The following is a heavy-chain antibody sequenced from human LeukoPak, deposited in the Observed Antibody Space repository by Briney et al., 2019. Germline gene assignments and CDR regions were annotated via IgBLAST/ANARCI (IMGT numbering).Heavy chain of an antibody. V-gene: IGHV3-7*01. J-gene: IGHJ4*02. Sequence: GGALRLSCAACGWTFNTYWMRWVGQAPGKGLEGVASIKQYGSDKYYLDSVKGRFTISRDDAKDSLFLQMNSPRAEDTAVYYCARPAYCGDDCHFHFDSWGRGTLVTVSS. D-gene: IGHD2-21*02. CDR3: ARPAYCGDDCHFHFDS. CDR1: GWTFNTYW. CDR2: IKQYGSDK.